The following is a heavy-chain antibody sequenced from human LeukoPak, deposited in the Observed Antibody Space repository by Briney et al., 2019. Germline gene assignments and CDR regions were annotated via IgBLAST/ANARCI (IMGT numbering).Heavy chain of an antibody. CDR1: GFTFSSYW. D-gene: IGHD1-26*01. CDR2: IKQDGSEK. CDR3: ARVQWELRGVGSYFEY. Sequence: PGGSLRLSCVVSGFTFSSYWMSWVRQAPGKGLEWVANIKQDGSEKHYVDSVKGRFTMSRDNAKNSLYLQMNSLRAEDTAVYYCARVQWELRGVGSYFEYWGQGALVTVSS. V-gene: IGHV3-7*01. J-gene: IGHJ4*02.